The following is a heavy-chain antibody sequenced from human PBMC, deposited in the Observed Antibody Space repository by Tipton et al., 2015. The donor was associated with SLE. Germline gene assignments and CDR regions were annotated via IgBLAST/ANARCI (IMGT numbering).Heavy chain of an antibody. J-gene: IGHJ3*02. CDR2: IYPGDSDT. V-gene: IGHV5-51*01. CDR1: GYSFTTYW. D-gene: IGHD6-6*01. Sequence: QSGAEVKKPGESLKISCKGSGYSFTTYWVAWVRQMPGKGLEWMGIIYPGDSDTRYSPSFEGQVTISADKSISTAYLQWSSLKASDTAMYDCARQSIAAEDIWGQGTMVTVSS. CDR3: ARQSIAAEDI.